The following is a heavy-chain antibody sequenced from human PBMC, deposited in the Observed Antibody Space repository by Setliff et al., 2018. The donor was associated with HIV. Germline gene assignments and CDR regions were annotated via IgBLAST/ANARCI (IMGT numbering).Heavy chain of an antibody. J-gene: IGHJ3*02. CDR2: INPNSGGT. CDR1: GYTFTGYY. V-gene: IGHV1-2*06. Sequence: VASVKVSCKASGYTFTGYYMHWVRQAPGQGLEWMGRINPNSGGTNYAQKFQGRVTMTRDTSISTAYMELSRLRSDDTAVYYCAFQARYYDSSGYYYVGTDAFDIWGQGTMVTVSS. CDR3: AFQARYYDSSGYYYVGTDAFDI. D-gene: IGHD3-22*01.